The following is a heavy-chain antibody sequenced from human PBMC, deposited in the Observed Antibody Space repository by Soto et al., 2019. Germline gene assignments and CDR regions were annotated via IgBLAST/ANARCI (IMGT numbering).Heavy chain of an antibody. CDR3: AKDKGPDCSGGSCYSGYYYGMDV. V-gene: IGHV3-23*01. CDR2: ISGSGGST. D-gene: IGHD2-15*01. Sequence: GSLRLSCAASGFTFSSYAMSWVRQAPGKGLEWVSAISGSGGSTYYADSVKGRFTISRDNSKNTLYLQMNSLRAEDTAVYYCAKDKGPDCSGGSCYSGYYYGMDVWGQGTTVTVSS. J-gene: IGHJ6*02. CDR1: GFTFSSYA.